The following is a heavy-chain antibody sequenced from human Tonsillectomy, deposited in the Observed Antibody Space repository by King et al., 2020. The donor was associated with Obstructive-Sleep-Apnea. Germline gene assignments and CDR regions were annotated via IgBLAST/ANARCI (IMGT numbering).Heavy chain of an antibody. D-gene: IGHD6-13*01. J-gene: IGHJ5*02. Sequence: TLKESGPTLVKPTQTLTLTCTFSGFSLTTSGVRVGWIRQPPGGALEWLAIISWNDDIYYSPSLKSRLTITGDTSKNQVVLTMTNMDPVDTATYYCAHRRAFSSNFYDWFDPWGQGTLVTVSP. CDR1: GFSLTTSGVR. CDR3: AHRRAFSSNFYDWFDP. V-gene: IGHV2-5*01. CDR2: ISWNDDI.